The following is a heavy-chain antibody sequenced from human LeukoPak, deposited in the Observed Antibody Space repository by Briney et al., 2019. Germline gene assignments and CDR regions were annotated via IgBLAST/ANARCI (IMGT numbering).Heavy chain of an antibody. Sequence: KPSETLSLTCAVYGGSFSGYYWSWIRQPPGKGLEWIGEINHSGSTNYNPSLKSRVTISVDTSKHQFSLKLSSVTAADTAVYYCARVDCSGGSCYSAPFDYWGQGTLVTVSS. J-gene: IGHJ4*02. CDR2: INHSGST. V-gene: IGHV4-34*01. CDR3: ARVDCSGGSCYSAPFDY. CDR1: GGSFSGYY. D-gene: IGHD2-15*01.